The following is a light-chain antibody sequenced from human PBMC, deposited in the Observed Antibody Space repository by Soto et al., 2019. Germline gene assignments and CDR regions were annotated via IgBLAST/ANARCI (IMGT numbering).Light chain of an antibody. Sequence: DIQVTQSPSTLPASVGDRVTITCRASQSISNWLAWYQQKPGKAPKLLIYKASSLKKGVPSRFSGTGSGTEFTLTISSLQPDDFATYYCQQYGRPWTFGQGTKVEIK. V-gene: IGKV1-5*03. CDR2: KAS. J-gene: IGKJ1*01. CDR3: QQYGRPWT. CDR1: QSISNW.